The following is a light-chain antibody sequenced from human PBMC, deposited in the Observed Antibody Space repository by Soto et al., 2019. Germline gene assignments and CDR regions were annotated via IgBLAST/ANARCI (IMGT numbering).Light chain of an antibody. CDR2: EVS. Sequence: QSVLAQPASVSGSPGESITISCSGTSSDVGGYNYVSRYQQHPGKAPRFLIFEVSNRPSGVSDRFSGSKSGNTASLTISGLRAEDEADYYCSSYTRDRLVVFGGGTKVTVL. J-gene: IGLJ2*01. CDR3: SSYTRDRLVV. V-gene: IGLV2-14*01. CDR1: SSDVGGYNY.